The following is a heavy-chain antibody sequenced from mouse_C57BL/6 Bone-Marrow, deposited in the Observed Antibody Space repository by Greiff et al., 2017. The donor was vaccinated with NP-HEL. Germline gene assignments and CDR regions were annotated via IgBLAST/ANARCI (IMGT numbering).Heavy chain of an antibody. J-gene: IGHJ2*01. D-gene: IGHD1-1*01. CDR2: IYPRSGNT. Sequence: VQLQQSGAELARPGASVKLSCKASGYTFTSYGISWVKQRTGQGLKWIGEIYPRSGNTYYNEKFKGKATLTADKSSSTAYMELRSLTSEDSAVYFCARRHYYGSSFGYWGQGTTLTVSS. V-gene: IGHV1-81*01. CDR3: ARRHYYGSSFGY. CDR1: GYTFTSYG.